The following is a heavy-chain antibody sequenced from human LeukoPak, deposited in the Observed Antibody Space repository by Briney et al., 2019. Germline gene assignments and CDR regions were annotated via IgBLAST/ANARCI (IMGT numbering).Heavy chain of an antibody. CDR1: GFTFSTYG. CDR3: ARLNRGIGAAGTSLRGWFDP. D-gene: IGHD6-13*01. CDR2: ISYDGSTK. Sequence: GGSLRLSCTASGFTFSTYGMHWVRQAPGKGLEWVTLISYDGSTKYYSDSVKGRFTLSRDNSKNTLYLQMNSLRAEDTAVYYCARLNRGIGAAGTSLRGWFDPWGQGTLVTVSS. J-gene: IGHJ5*02. V-gene: IGHV3-30*03.